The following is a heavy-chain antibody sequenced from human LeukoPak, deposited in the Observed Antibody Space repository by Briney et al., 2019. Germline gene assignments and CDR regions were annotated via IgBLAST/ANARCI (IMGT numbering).Heavy chain of an antibody. CDR2: IYPGDSDT. CDR1: GYSFTSYW. CDR3: ARHSVRRTYYFDY. J-gene: IGHJ4*02. V-gene: IGHV5-51*01. Sequence: GESLKISCKGSGYSFTSYWIGWVRQMPGKGLEWMGIIYPGDSDTRYSPSFQGQVTISADKSSSTAYLQWSSLKASDTAMYFYARHSVRRTYYFDYWGQGTLVTVSS. D-gene: IGHD3-10*02.